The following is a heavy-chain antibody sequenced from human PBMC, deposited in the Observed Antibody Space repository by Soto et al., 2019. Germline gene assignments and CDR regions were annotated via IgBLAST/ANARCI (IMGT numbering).Heavy chain of an antibody. Sequence: XGTLSLTGAVYGGSFSGYYWSWIRQPPGKGLEWIGEINHSGSTNYNPSLKSRVTISVDTSKNQFSLKLSSVTAADTVVHYCARFGRTSHCYTGFDYWGQGTLVTVSS. J-gene: IGHJ4*02. D-gene: IGHD2-2*02. CDR2: INHSGST. CDR1: GGSFSGYY. V-gene: IGHV4-34*01. CDR3: ARFGRTSHCYTGFDY.